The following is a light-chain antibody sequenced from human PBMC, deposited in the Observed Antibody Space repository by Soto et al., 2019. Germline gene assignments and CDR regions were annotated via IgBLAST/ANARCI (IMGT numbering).Light chain of an antibody. CDR3: QQCGSSRRT. J-gene: IGKJ1*01. Sequence: EIVLTQSPGTLSLSPGEGASLSCRASETVSSDCLAWYRQRPGKAPRLLIYGASTRATGTPDRISGSGSGTDFTLTISSLEPEDFAVYFCQQCGSSRRTFGQGTKVDIK. CDR2: GAS. V-gene: IGKV3-20*01. CDR1: ETVSSDC.